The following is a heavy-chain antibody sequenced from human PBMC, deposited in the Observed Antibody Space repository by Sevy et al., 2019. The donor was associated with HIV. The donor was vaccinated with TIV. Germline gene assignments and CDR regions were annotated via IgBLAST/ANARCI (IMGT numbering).Heavy chain of an antibody. V-gene: IGHV3-21*01. CDR2: ISSSSNYI. Sequence: GGCLRLSCRVSGFSFQYSMNWVRQAPGKGLEWVSSISSSSNYIYYADSLKGRFTVSRDNAKNSVYLKMNSLRAEDTAVYYCARDRRELSYDSSGYSDAFDIWGQGTLVTVSS. CDR1: GFSFQYS. J-gene: IGHJ3*02. CDR3: ARDRRELSYDSSGYSDAFDI. D-gene: IGHD3-22*01.